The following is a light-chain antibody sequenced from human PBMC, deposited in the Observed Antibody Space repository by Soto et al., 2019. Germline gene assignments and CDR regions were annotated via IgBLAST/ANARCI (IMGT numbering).Light chain of an antibody. CDR3: GTWDSSLSGVL. Sequence: QSVLTQPPSASGTPGQRVTISCSGGSSNIGTNAVNWYQQLPGTAPKLLIYNNNQRPSGIPDRFSGSKSGTSATLGITGLQTGDEADYYCGTWDSSLSGVLFGGGTKLTVL. J-gene: IGLJ2*01. V-gene: IGLV1-44*01. CDR1: SSNIGTNA. CDR2: NNN.